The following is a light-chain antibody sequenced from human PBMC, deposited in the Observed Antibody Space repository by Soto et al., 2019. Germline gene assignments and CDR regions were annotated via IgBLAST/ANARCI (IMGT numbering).Light chain of an antibody. Sequence: EIVLTQSPATLSLSPGERATLSCRASQSVSSYLAWYQQKPGQAPRLLIYDASNRSTGIPARFSGSGSGTDFTLTISSLEPEDFVVYYCQQRSNWLTFGGGNKVEIK. CDR3: QQRSNWLT. J-gene: IGKJ4*01. CDR1: QSVSSY. V-gene: IGKV3-11*01. CDR2: DAS.